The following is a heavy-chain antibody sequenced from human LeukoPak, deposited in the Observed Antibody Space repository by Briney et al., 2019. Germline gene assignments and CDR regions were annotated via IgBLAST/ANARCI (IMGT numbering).Heavy chain of an antibody. V-gene: IGHV4-61*08. CDR2: ISYSGNT. CDR3: ARGYIWGSSPVRGPLVS. Sequence: SETLSLTCTVSGGSITNSDSFWTWVRQSPGKGLDYLGYISYSGNTNYSPSLKSRITISIDRSKNQFSLKLTSVTTADTAVYFCARGYIWGSSPVRGPLVSWGHGTLISVSS. J-gene: IGHJ4*03. D-gene: IGHD3-16*01. CDR1: GGSITNSDSF.